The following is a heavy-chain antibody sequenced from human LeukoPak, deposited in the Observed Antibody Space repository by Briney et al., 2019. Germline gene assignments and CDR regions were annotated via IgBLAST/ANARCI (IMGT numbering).Heavy chain of an antibody. D-gene: IGHD7-27*01. CDR2: IYTSGST. J-gene: IGHJ4*02. CDR3: ARFSPRAMGNYLDF. Sequence: SETLSLTCTVSGGSISSFYWSWIRQPAGKGLEWIGRIYTSGSTNYNPSLKSRVILSLDKSANQFSLNLSSVTAADTAVYYCARFSPRAMGNYLDFWGQGTLVTVSS. CDR1: GGSISSFY. V-gene: IGHV4-4*07.